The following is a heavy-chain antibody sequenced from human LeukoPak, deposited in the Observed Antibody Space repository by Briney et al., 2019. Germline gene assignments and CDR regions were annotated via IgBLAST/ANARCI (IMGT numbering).Heavy chain of an antibody. CDR2: ISSSSSYI. J-gene: IGHJ4*02. CDR1: GFNFSSYS. Sequence: GGPLTLFCSACGFNFSSYSMNWVRQAPGKGLEWVSSISSSSSYIYYADSLKCRFTISRDNAKTSLYLQMNSLRAEDTAAYYCARDESGPYSSGWYFFYWGQGNLGTVSS. D-gene: IGHD6-19*01. V-gene: IGHV3-21*01. CDR3: ARDESGPYSSGWYFFY.